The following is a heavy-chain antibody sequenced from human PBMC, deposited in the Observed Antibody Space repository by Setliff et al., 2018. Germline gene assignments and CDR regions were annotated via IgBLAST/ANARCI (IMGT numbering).Heavy chain of an antibody. CDR1: GYTFTGYY. CDR2: LNPNNGGT. V-gene: IGHV1-2*04. Sequence: ASVKVSCKASGYTFTGYYIHWVRQAPGQGLEWMGCLNPNNGGTNSTRKFEGCVTMTRDTSISAAYMELSSLKSNDTAVYYCARGKFDILTGEYYFDFWGQGTLVTVSS. D-gene: IGHD3-9*01. CDR3: ARGKFDILTGEYYFDF. J-gene: IGHJ4*02.